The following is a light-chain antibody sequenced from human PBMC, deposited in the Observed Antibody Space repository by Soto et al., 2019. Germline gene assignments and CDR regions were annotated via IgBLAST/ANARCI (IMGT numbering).Light chain of an antibody. J-gene: IGKJ4*01. Sequence: EIVLTQSPATLSLSPGTGATLSCRASQIVTSSLAWYQQRPGQAPRLLIYDTFTRATGIPARFSAKGAGTDFTLTISSLEPEDFAVYYCQQRSNWPKLTFGGGTKVEIK. CDR1: QIVTSS. V-gene: IGKV3-11*01. CDR2: DTF. CDR3: QQRSNWPKLT.